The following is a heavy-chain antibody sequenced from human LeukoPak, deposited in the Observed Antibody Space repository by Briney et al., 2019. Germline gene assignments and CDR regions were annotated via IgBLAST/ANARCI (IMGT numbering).Heavy chain of an antibody. D-gene: IGHD3-9*01. CDR3: ARVRRESTGYPHCFDY. CDR1: GGSVSSSSYY. Sequence: SETLSLTCTVSGGSVSSSSYYWSWIRQPPGKGLEWIGYISYSGSTNYNPSLKSRVTISVDTSRNQFSLKVTSVSAADTAVYFCARVRRESTGYPHCFDYWGQGTLVTVSS. CDR2: ISYSGST. V-gene: IGHV4-61*01. J-gene: IGHJ4*02.